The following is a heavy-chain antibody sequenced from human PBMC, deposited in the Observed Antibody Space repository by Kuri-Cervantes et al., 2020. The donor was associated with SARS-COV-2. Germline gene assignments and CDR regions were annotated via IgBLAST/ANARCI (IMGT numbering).Heavy chain of an antibody. V-gene: IGHV3-30*02. CDR2: IRYDGSNK. CDR3: ARDLYDYYYYMDV. CDR1: GFTFSSYG. Sequence: LSLTCAASGFTFSSYGMHWVRQAPGKGLEWVAFIRYDGSNKYYADSVKGRFTISRDNSKNTLYLQMNSLRAEDTAVYYCARDLYDYYYYMDVWGKGTTVTVSS. J-gene: IGHJ6*03.